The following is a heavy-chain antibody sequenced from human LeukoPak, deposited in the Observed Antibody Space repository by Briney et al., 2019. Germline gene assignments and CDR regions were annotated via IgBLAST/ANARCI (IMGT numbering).Heavy chain of an antibody. CDR1: GFTFSSYG. Sequence: PGGSLRLSCAASGFTFSSYGMHWVRQAPGKGLEWVAVISYDGGNKYYADSVKGRFTISRDNSKNTLYLQMNSLRAEDTAVYYCAKGEYSGYVPFDYWGQGTLVTVSS. V-gene: IGHV3-30*18. D-gene: IGHD5-12*01. J-gene: IGHJ4*02. CDR2: ISYDGGNK. CDR3: AKGEYSGYVPFDY.